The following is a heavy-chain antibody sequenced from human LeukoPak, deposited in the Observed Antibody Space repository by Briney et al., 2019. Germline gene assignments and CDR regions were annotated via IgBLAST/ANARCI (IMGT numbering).Heavy chain of an antibody. J-gene: IGHJ4*02. CDR2: ISSSSSYI. D-gene: IGHD3-3*01. CDR3: AGGITIFGVVTSDY. Sequence: GGSLRLSCAASGFTFSSYSMTWVRQAPGKGLEWVSSISSSSSYIYYADSVKGRFTISRDNAKNSLYLQMNSLRAEDTAVYYCAGGITIFGVVTSDYWGQGTLVTVSS. CDR1: GFTFSSYS. V-gene: IGHV3-21*01.